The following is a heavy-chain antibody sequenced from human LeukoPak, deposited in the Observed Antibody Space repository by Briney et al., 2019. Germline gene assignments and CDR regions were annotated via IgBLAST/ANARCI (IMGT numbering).Heavy chain of an antibody. Sequence: SQTLSLTCTVSGGSISSGSYYWSWIRQPAGKGLEWIGRIYTSGSTNYNPSLKSRVTISVDTSKNQFSLKLSSVTAADTAVYYCARGVPFTPLYYYGSPKFDPWGQGTLVTVSS. J-gene: IGHJ5*02. V-gene: IGHV4-61*02. CDR1: GGSISSGSYY. D-gene: IGHD3-10*01. CDR2: IYTSGST. CDR3: ARGVPFTPLYYYGSPKFDP.